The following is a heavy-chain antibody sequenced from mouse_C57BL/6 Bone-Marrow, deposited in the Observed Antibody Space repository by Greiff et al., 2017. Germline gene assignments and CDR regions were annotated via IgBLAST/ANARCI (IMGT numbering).Heavy chain of an antibody. Sequence: VQLQQSGPGLVAPSQSLSITCTVSGFSLTSYGVDWVRQPPGKGLEWLGVIWGGGSSTYNSALMSRLSISKDNSKSQVFLKMNRLQTDDTAMYYCAKHAYYSNYSYWYFDVWGTGTTVTVSS. CDR2: IWGGGSS. J-gene: IGHJ1*03. CDR1: GFSLTSYG. D-gene: IGHD2-5*01. CDR3: AKHAYYSNYSYWYFDV. V-gene: IGHV2-9*01.